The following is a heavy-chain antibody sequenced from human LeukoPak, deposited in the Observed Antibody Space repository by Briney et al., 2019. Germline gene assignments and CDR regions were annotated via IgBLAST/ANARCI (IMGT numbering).Heavy chain of an antibody. CDR3: VAGLGELSLSAYDAFDI. Sequence: PGGSLRLSCAASGFTFSSYAMSWVRQAPGKGLEWVSAISGSGGSTYYADSVKGRFTISRDNSKNTLYLQMNSLRAEDTAVYYCVAGLGELSLSAYDAFDIWGQGTMVTVSS. J-gene: IGHJ3*02. CDR1: GFTFSSYA. CDR2: ISGSGGST. D-gene: IGHD3-16*02. V-gene: IGHV3-23*01.